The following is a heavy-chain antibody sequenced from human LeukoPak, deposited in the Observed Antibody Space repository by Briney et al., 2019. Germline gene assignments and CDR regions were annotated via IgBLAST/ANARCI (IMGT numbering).Heavy chain of an antibody. CDR3: ARHGIGDSSRDYFNY. Sequence: SETLSLTCTVSGGSISDSANSWGWIRQPPGKGLEWVGSIYYSGSTYYNPSLESRATTSVDRSKNQFSLRLTSVTAADTAVYYCARHGIGDSSRDYFNYWGQGTLVTVSS. CDR2: IYYSGST. V-gene: IGHV4-39*01. J-gene: IGHJ4*02. D-gene: IGHD6-13*01. CDR1: GGSISDSANS.